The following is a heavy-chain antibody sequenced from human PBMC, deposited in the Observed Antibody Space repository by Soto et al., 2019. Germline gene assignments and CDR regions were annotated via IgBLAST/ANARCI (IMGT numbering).Heavy chain of an antibody. V-gene: IGHV1-24*01. Sequence: ASVKVSCKVSGYTLTELSMHWVRQAPGKGLEWMGGFDPEDGETIYAQKFQGRVTMTEDTSTDTAYMELSSLRSEDTAVYYCATDGSSTVTTGVGYGMDVWGQGTTVTVSS. CDR1: GYTLTELS. CDR2: FDPEDGET. D-gene: IGHD4-17*01. J-gene: IGHJ6*02. CDR3: ATDGSSTVTTGVGYGMDV.